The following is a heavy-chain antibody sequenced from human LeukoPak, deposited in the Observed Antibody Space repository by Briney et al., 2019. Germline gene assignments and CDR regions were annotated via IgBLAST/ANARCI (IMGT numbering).Heavy chain of an antibody. V-gene: IGHV4-28*01. Sequence: SDTLSLTCAVSGYSISSSNWWGWVRQPPGKGLEWIGYIYYSGSTDYNPSLKSRVTMSVDTSKNQLSLKLSSVTAVDTAVYYCARGSYSSSWYSPTFDYWGQGTLVTVSS. CDR3: ARGSYSSSWYSPTFDY. CDR1: GYSISSSNW. CDR2: IYYSGST. J-gene: IGHJ4*02. D-gene: IGHD6-13*01.